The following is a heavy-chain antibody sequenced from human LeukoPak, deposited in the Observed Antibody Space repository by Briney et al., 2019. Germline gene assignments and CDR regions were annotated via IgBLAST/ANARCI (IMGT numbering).Heavy chain of an antibody. D-gene: IGHD1-20*01. CDR3: ARGEDNWNDKCAFDI. J-gene: IGHJ3*02. V-gene: IGHV3-23*01. Sequence: GGSLRLSCVASGFTFSNYVMSWVRQAPGKGLEWVSTISGINYSTYHADSVKGRFTISRDNSKNTLYLQMNSLRAEDTAVYYCARGEDNWNDKCAFDIWGQGTMVTVSS. CDR1: GFTFSNYV. CDR2: ISGINYST.